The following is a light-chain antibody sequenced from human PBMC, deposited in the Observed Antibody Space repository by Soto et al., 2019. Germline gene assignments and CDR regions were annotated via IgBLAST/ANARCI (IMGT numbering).Light chain of an antibody. V-gene: IGKV3-15*01. CDR2: GAS. J-gene: IGKJ2*01. Sequence: EIVMTQSPATLSVSPGERATLSCRASQSVNSNLAWYQQKPGQAPRLLIYGASTRATGIPARFSGSGSGTEFTLTISSPQSEDFALYYCQQYNIWPPPTYTFGQGTKLEIK. CDR1: QSVNSN. CDR3: QQYNIWPPPTYT.